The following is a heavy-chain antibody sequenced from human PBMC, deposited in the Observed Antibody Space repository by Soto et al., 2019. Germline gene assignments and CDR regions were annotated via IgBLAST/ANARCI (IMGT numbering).Heavy chain of an antibody. CDR1: GFSLTTTEVG. Sequence: QITLKESGPTLVKPTQTLTLTCSFSGFSLTTTEVGVGWIRQPPGKALEWLALIYWDDDKRYSPSLKTRLTINKDTSKNQVVLTMTNMDPVDTATYYCAYRQLYRGSWNSGWFDPWGQGTLVTVSS. CDR3: AYRQLYRGSWNSGWFDP. D-gene: IGHD1-7*01. CDR2: IYWDDDK. V-gene: IGHV2-5*02. J-gene: IGHJ5*02.